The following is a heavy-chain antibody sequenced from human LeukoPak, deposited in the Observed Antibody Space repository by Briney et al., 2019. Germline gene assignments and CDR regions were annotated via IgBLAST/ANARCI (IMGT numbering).Heavy chain of an antibody. CDR3: ARWDDITGTTIPSY. D-gene: IGHD1-7*01. CDR2: ISAYNGNT. Sequence: ASVKVSCKASGYTFTSYGISWVRQAPGQGLEWMGWISAYNGNTNYAQKLQGRVTMTTDTSTSTAYMELRSLRSDDTAVYYRARWDDITGTTIPSYWGQGTLVTVSS. V-gene: IGHV1-18*01. CDR1: GYTFTSYG. J-gene: IGHJ4*02.